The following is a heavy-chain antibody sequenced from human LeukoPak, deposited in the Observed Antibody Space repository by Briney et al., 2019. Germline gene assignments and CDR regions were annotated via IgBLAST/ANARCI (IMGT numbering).Heavy chain of an antibody. Sequence: ASMKVSCKASGYTFTNYYVHWVRQAPGQGLEWMVIINPGGGGTRYAQKFQGRVTMTRDTSTTTVYMELSRLRSEDTAVYYCARVVTYDSSSYYGYWGQGTLVTVSS. CDR2: INPGGGGT. V-gene: IGHV1-46*01. CDR3: ARVVTYDSSSYYGY. CDR1: GYTFTNYY. D-gene: IGHD3-22*01. J-gene: IGHJ4*02.